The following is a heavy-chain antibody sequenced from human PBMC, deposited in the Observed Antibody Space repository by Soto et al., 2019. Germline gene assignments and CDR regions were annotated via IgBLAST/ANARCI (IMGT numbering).Heavy chain of an antibody. CDR1: GYTFTSYW. CDR3: ARLPSSGYALAPFDH. Sequence: GESLKISCKGSGYTFTSYWIAWVRQMPGKGLEWMGIIYPGDSDTRYSPSFQGQVTISADKSISTAYLQWSSLKASDTAMYYCARLPSSGYALAPFDHWGQGTPVTVSS. CDR2: IYPGDSDT. D-gene: IGHD3-22*01. V-gene: IGHV5-51*01. J-gene: IGHJ4*02.